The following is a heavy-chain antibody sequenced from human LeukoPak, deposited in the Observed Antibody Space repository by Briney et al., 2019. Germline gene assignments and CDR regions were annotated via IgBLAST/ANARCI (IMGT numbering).Heavy chain of an antibody. CDR3: ARRDDSSGYHKIFDY. CDR2: IYYGENT. V-gene: IGHV4-39*01. J-gene: IGHJ4*02. CDR1: GGSISSGPYY. D-gene: IGHD3-22*01. Sequence: SETLSLTCTVSGGSISSGPYYWGWIRQPPGKGLEWIGDIYYGENTYYNPSLKSRVTISIDTSKNQFYLKLSSLTAADTAVYYCARRDDSSGYHKIFDYWGPGTLVTVSS.